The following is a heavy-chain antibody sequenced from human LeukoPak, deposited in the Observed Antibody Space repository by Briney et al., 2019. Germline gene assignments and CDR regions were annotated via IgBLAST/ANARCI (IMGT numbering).Heavy chain of an antibody. J-gene: IGHJ4*02. CDR3: ATDYDSSGYYLS. V-gene: IGHV1-46*03. CDR2: INPSGGST. Sequence: ASVRVSCKASGYTFTSYYMHWVRQAPGQGLEWMGIINPSGGSTSYAHKFQGRVTMTRDTSTSTVYMELSSLRSEDTAVYYCATDYDSSGYYLSWGQGTLVTVSS. D-gene: IGHD3-22*01. CDR1: GYTFTSYY.